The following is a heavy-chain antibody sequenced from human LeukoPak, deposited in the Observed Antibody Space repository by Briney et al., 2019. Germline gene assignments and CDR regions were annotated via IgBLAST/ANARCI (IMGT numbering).Heavy chain of an antibody. CDR3: ARDRGSNDPIDY. CDR1: GFTFSSYG. D-gene: IGHD2-15*01. Sequence: GGSLRLSCAASGFTFSSYGMHWVRQAPGKRLESVAVIWHDGRNKYYADSVKGRFTISRDNSKNTLYLQVNSLRAEDTAVYYCARDRGSNDPIDYWGQGTLVTVSS. J-gene: IGHJ4*02. CDR2: IWHDGRNK. V-gene: IGHV3-33*01.